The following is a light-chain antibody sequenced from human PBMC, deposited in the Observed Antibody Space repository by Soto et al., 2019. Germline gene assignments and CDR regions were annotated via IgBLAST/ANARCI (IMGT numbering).Light chain of an antibody. CDR3: QQADTFPPT. CDR1: QTISSW. CDR2: TAS. Sequence: DIHITQTASTLSGYVGDRVTITCRASQTISSWLAWYQQKPGKAPNLLIHTASSLERGVPSRFSGGGSATDFTLTISSLQAEDFATYFCQQADTFPPTFGQGTKVDI. J-gene: IGKJ2*01. V-gene: IGKV1-12*01.